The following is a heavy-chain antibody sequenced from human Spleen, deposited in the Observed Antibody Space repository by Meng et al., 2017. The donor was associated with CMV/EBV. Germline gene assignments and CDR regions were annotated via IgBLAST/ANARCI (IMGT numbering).Heavy chain of an antibody. CDR1: GFTFSNAW. Sequence: SCAASGFTFSNAWMSWVRQAPGKGLEWVGRVKSKTDGGTTDYAAPVRGRFTISRDDSKTTLYLQMNSLQTEDTAMYYCTTTGAHYYGMDVWGQGTTVTVSS. CDR3: TTTGAHYYGMDV. V-gene: IGHV3-15*01. D-gene: IGHD4/OR15-4a*01. CDR2: VKSKTDGGTT. J-gene: IGHJ6*02.